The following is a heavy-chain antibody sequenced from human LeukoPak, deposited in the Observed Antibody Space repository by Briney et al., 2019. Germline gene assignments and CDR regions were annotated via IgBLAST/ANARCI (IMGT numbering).Heavy chain of an antibody. CDR3: AKDYYDSSGYLYSDY. J-gene: IGHJ4*02. Sequence: PGGSLRLSCAASGFTFSSYAMSWVRQAPGKGLEWVSAISGSGSTYYADSVKGRFTISRDNSKNTLYLQMNSLRAEDTAVYYCAKDYYDSSGYLYSDYWGQGTLVTVSS. CDR1: GFTFSSYA. D-gene: IGHD3-22*01. V-gene: IGHV3-23*01. CDR2: ISGSGST.